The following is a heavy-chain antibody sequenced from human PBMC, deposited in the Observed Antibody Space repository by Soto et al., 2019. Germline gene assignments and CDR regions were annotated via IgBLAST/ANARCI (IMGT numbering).Heavy chain of an antibody. J-gene: IGHJ4*02. CDR2: ISSISSTI. V-gene: IGHV3-48*02. Sequence: EVQLVESGGGLVQPGGSLRLSCAASGFTFSSYSMNWVRQAPGMGREWVSYISSISSTIYYSDSVKGRFTISRDNAKNSLYLQMNSLRDEDTAVYYCARVDNWNYGFDYWGQGTLVTVSS. CDR3: ARVDNWNYGFDY. CDR1: GFTFSSYS. D-gene: IGHD1-7*01.